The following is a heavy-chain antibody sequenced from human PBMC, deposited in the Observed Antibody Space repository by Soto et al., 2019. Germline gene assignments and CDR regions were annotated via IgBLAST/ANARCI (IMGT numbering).Heavy chain of an antibody. CDR3: AREGAHYATSDL. CDR1: GYTFTDYA. D-gene: IGHD3-16*01. Sequence: QAQLVQSGAEAKKPGASVKVSCKASGYTFTDYALHWVRQAPGQGLEWMGWINVGNGNTGYSRKFQGRVTNGRDMLATTAYTEVTSLTSEDTAIYYFAREGAHYATSDLWGQGPLVSVSS. CDR2: INVGNGNT. V-gene: IGHV1-3*01. J-gene: IGHJ4*02.